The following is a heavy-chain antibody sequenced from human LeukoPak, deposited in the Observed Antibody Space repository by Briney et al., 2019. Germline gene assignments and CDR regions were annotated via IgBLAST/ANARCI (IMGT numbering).Heavy chain of an antibody. CDR2: IYSGGNT. CDR3: ARDSSMLRGPLVIYYFDF. V-gene: IGHV3-53*01. J-gene: IGHJ4*02. CDR1: GLTVSSNC. D-gene: IGHD3-10*01. Sequence: GGSLRLSCAASGLTVSSNCMSWVRQAPGKGLEWVSFIYSGGNTYYADSVKGRFTISRDNSKNTLYLQMNSLRVEDTAVYYCARDSSMLRGPLVIYYFDFWGQGTLVTVSS.